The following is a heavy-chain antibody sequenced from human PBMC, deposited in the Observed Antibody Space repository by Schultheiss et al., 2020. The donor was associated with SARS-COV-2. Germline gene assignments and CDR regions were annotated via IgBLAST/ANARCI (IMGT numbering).Heavy chain of an antibody. J-gene: IGHJ6*02. Sequence: SVKVSCKASGGTFSSYAISWVRQAPGQGLEWMGGIIPIFGTANYAQKFQGRVTITADKSTSTAYMELSSLRSEDTAVYYCARRAARPLYYYGMDVWGQGTTVTVSS. CDR3: ARRAARPLYYYGMDV. CDR1: GGTFSSYA. V-gene: IGHV1-69*06. D-gene: IGHD6-6*01. CDR2: IIPIFGTA.